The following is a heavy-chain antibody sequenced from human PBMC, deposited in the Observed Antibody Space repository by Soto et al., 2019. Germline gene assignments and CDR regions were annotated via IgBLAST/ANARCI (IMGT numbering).Heavy chain of an antibody. D-gene: IGHD3-22*01. CDR1: GYTFTIYG. Sequence: QVQLVQSGAEVKKPGASVKVSCKASGYTFTIYGISWVRHAPGQGLEWMGWISSYNGNTNYAQKLQGRVTITTDTSTSTAYMELRSLRSDDTAVYYCARDLRHYDSASDAFDIWGQGTMVTVSS. J-gene: IGHJ3*02. V-gene: IGHV1-18*01. CDR2: ISSYNGNT. CDR3: ARDLRHYDSASDAFDI.